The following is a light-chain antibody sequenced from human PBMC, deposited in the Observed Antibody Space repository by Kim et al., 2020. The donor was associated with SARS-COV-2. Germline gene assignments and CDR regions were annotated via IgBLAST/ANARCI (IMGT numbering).Light chain of an antibody. J-gene: IGKJ2*01. CDR1: QSVGSN. Sequence: EIVMTQSPATLSVSPGETATLSCRASQSVGSNLAWYQQRPGQAPRLLIYGASNRATGVPARFSGSGSGTEFTLTISSPQSEDFAVYYCQQYNRWPPYIFGQGTKLEIK. V-gene: IGKV3-15*01. CDR3: QQYNRWPPYI. CDR2: GAS.